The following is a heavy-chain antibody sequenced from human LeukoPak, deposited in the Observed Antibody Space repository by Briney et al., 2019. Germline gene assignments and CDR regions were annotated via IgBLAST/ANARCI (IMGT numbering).Heavy chain of an antibody. CDR2: ISSSGSTI. CDR1: GFTFSSYE. J-gene: IGHJ4*02. Sequence: GGSLRLSCAASGFTFSSYEMNWVRQAPGKGLEWVSYISSSGSTIYYADSVKGRFTISRDNAKNSLYLQMNSLRAEDTAVYYCARPLGYSSGWYSWGYWGQGTLVTVSS. D-gene: IGHD6-19*01. V-gene: IGHV3-48*03. CDR3: ARPLGYSSGWYSWGY.